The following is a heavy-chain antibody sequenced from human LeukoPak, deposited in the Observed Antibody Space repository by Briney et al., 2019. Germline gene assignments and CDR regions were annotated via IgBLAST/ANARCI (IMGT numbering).Heavy chain of an antibody. Sequence: PSETLSLTCAVSGGSISSSNWWSWVRQPPGKGLEWIGEIYHSGSTNYNPSLKSRVTISVDKSKNQFSLKLSSVTAADTAVYYCARVVRGVVPAATTTGRYYYYYMDVWGKGTTVTVSS. V-gene: IGHV4-4*02. CDR1: GGSISSSNW. CDR3: ARVVRGVVPAATTTGRYYYYYMDV. D-gene: IGHD2-2*01. CDR2: IYHSGST. J-gene: IGHJ6*03.